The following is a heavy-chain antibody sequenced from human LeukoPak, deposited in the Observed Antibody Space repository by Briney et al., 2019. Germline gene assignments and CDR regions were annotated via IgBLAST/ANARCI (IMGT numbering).Heavy chain of an antibody. CDR3: ATPGSYGYFDY. CDR1: GGTFSSYA. V-gene: IGHV1-24*01. Sequence: RASVKVSCKASGGTFSSYAISWVRQAPGKGLEWMGGFDPEDGETIYAQKFQGRVTMTEDTSTDTAYMELSSLRSEDTAVYYCATPGSYGYFDYWGQGTLVTVSS. CDR2: FDPEDGET. J-gene: IGHJ4*02. D-gene: IGHD2-2*01.